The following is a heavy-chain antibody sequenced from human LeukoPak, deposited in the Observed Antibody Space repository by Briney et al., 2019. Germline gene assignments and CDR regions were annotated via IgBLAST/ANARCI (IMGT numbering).Heavy chain of an antibody. J-gene: IGHJ4*02. D-gene: IGHD6-19*01. CDR3: ARVIPLGIAVAGTFDY. V-gene: IGHV3-30*03. CDR2: ISYDGSNK. Sequence: GGSLRLSCAASGFTFSSYGMHWVRQAPGKGLEWVAVISYDGSNKYYADSVKGRFTISRDNSKNTLYLQMNSLRAEDTAVYYCARVIPLGIAVAGTFDYWSQGTLVTVSS. CDR1: GFTFSSYG.